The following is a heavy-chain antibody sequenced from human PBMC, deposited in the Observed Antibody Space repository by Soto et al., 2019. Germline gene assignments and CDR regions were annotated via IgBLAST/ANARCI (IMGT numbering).Heavy chain of an antibody. CDR1: GFTVSSNY. Sequence: PGGSLRLSCAAYGFTVSSNYMSWVRQAPGKGLEWVSVIYSGGSTYYADSVKGRFTISRDNSKNTLYLQMNSLRAEDTAVYYCARENGYDIFTGYPVPDNWGQGTLVTVSS. V-gene: IGHV3-53*01. D-gene: IGHD3-9*01. CDR3: ARENGYDIFTGYPVPDN. J-gene: IGHJ4*02. CDR2: IYSGGST.